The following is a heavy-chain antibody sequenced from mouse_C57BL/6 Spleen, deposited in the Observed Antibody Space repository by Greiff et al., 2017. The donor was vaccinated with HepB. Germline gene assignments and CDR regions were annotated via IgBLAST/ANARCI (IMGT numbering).Heavy chain of an antibody. D-gene: IGHD1-1*01. J-gene: IGHJ4*01. CDR1: GYTFTSYW. CDR2: IDPSDSET. V-gene: IGHV1-52*01. Sequence: QVQLQQPGAELVRPGSSVKLSCKASGYTFTSYWMHWVKQRPIQGLEWIGNIDPSDSETHYNQKFKDKATLTVDKSSSTAYMQLSSLTSEDSAVYYCARGVTTVGYAMDCWGQGTSVTVSS. CDR3: ARGVTTVGYAMDC.